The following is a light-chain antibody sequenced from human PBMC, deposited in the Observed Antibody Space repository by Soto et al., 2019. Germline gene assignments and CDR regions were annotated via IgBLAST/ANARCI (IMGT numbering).Light chain of an antibody. Sequence: EIVMTQSPATLSVSPGERATLSCRASQSVSTYLAWYQQKPGQAPRLLIYGAFTRATGIPATFTGTGSGTEFTLTISSLQSEDFAVYYCQQYSSWPPITFGQGTRLEVK. CDR1: QSVSTY. V-gene: IGKV3D-15*01. CDR3: QQYSSWPPIT. J-gene: IGKJ5*01. CDR2: GAF.